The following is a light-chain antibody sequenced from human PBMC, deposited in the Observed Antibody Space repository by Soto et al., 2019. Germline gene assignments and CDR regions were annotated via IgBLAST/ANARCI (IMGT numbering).Light chain of an antibody. J-gene: IGKJ4*01. CDR3: QKYNSAPLT. V-gene: IGKV1-27*01. Sequence: DIQMTQSPSSLSASVGDRVTIPCRARQDINNYLAWYQQKPGKVPKLLIYAASTLQSGVPSRFSGSGSGTDFTLTISSLQPEDVAIYYCQKYNSAPLTFGGGTKVELK. CDR2: AAS. CDR1: QDINNY.